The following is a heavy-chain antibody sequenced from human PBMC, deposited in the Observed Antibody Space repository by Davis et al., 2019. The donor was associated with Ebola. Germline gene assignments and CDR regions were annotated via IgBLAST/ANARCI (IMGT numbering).Heavy chain of an antibody. CDR3: ARVSSLRYFDWLPFDY. Sequence: ASSVTVSCKASGYTFTSYYMHWVRQAPGQGLEWMGIINPSGGSTSYAQKFQGRVTMTRDTSTSTVYMELSSLRSEDTAVYYCARVSSLRYFDWLPFDYWGQGTLVTVSS. CDR1: GYTFTSYY. J-gene: IGHJ4*02. D-gene: IGHD3-9*01. CDR2: INPSGGST. V-gene: IGHV1-46*01.